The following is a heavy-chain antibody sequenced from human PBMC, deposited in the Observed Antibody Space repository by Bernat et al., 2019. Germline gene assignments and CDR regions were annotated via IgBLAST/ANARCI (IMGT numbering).Heavy chain of an antibody. V-gene: IGHV4-39*02. J-gene: IGHJ3*02. CDR2: IYYSGST. CDR1: GGSISSSSYY. Sequence: QLQLQESGPGLVKPSETLSLTCTVSGGSISSSSYYWGWIRQPPGKGLEWIGSIYYSGSTYYNPSLKSRVTISVDTSKNQFSLKLSSVTAADTAVYYCARETGEWELGIWGQGTMVTVSS. D-gene: IGHD1-26*01. CDR3: ARETGEWELGI.